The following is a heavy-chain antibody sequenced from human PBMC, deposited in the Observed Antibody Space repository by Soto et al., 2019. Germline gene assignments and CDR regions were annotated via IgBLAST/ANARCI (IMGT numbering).Heavy chain of an antibody. CDR1: GFTFSSYW. CDR2: IKQDGSEK. J-gene: IGHJ6*03. D-gene: IGHD3-9*01. Sequence: GGSLRLSCAASGFTFSSYWMSWVRQAPGKGLEWVANIKQDGSEKYYVDSVKGRFTISRDNAKNSLYLQMNSLRAEDTAVYYCARGLNYDILTGYFFGYYYYYMDVWGKGTTVTVSS. V-gene: IGHV3-7*01. CDR3: ARGLNYDILTGYFFGYYYYYMDV.